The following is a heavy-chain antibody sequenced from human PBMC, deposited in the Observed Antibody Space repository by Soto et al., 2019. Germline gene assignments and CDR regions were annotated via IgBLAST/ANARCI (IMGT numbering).Heavy chain of an antibody. CDR2: IYYSGST. Sequence: PSETLSLTCTVSGGSISSGGYYWSWIRQHPGKGLEWIGYIYYSGSTYYNPSLKSRVTISVDTSKNQFSLKLSSVTAADTAVYYCARGVRHDFWSGYNLERFWFDPWGQGTLVTVSS. D-gene: IGHD3-3*01. CDR1: GGSISSGGYY. J-gene: IGHJ5*02. V-gene: IGHV4-31*03. CDR3: ARGVRHDFWSGYNLERFWFDP.